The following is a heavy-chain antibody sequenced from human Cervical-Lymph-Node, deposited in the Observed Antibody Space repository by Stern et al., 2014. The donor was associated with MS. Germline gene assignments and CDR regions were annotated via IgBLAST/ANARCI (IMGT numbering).Heavy chain of an antibody. V-gene: IGHV1-69*01. D-gene: IGHD1-1*01. Sequence: QVQLVQSGPEVKRPGSSVKVSCQASGGNFGSSGISWVRQAPGQGLEWMGGIIPMFGTTDYLQKFQGRVTITADEGTNSAYMELRSLRSEDTAIYYCARNWNYGMDVWGQGTTVTVSS. CDR3: ARNWNYGMDV. CDR2: IIPMFGTT. CDR1: GGNFGSSG. J-gene: IGHJ6*02.